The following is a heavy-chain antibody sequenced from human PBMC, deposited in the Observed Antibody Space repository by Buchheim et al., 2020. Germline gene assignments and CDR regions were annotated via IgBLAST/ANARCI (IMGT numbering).Heavy chain of an antibody. D-gene: IGHD6-19*01. V-gene: IGHV4-61*01. Sequence: QVQLQESGPGLVKPSETLSLTCTVSGGSVSSGSYYWSWIRQPPGKGLEWIGYIYYSGSTNYNPSLKSRVTISVDTSKNQFSLKLSSVTAADTAVYYCAREGQWLTPTYYYYYMDVWGKGTT. CDR3: AREGQWLTPTYYYYYMDV. CDR2: IYYSGST. J-gene: IGHJ6*03. CDR1: GGSVSSGSYY.